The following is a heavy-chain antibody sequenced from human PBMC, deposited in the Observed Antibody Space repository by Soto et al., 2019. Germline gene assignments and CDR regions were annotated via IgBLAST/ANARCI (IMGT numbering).Heavy chain of an antibody. CDR1: GFTFSNYW. CDR2: IKEKASKK. Sequence: GGSLRLSCVASGFTFSNYWMNWVRQAPGMGRKGLAGIKEKASKKNYVDSVKGRFSISGDYAKNSLFLLLNSLRAEDTVVYYCATAIEAPFNNYDYWGQGTLVTVSS. CDR3: ATAIEAPFNNYDY. V-gene: IGHV3-7*01. J-gene: IGHJ4*02.